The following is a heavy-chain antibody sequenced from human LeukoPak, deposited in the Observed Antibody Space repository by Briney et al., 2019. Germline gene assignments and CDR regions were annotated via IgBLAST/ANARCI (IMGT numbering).Heavy chain of an antibody. V-gene: IGHV3-30*02. Sequence: DSVKGRFTISRDNSKNTLFLQMNSLRAADTAVYYCAKEWQTGAFDIWGQGTMVTVSS. D-gene: IGHD5-12*01. CDR3: AKEWQTGAFDI. J-gene: IGHJ3*02.